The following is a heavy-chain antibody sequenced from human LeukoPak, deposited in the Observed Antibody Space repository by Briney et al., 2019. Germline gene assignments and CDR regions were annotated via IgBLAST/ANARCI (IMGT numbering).Heavy chain of an antibody. CDR2: IIPIFGTA. D-gene: IGHD5-12*01. CDR3: AGHQRYSGYDPYFDY. CDR1: GYTFTSYG. Sequence: GASVKVSCKASGYTFTSYGISWVRQAPGQGLEWMGGIIPIFGTANYAQKFQGRVTITADKSTSTAYMELSSLRSEDTAVYYCAGHQRYSGYDPYFDYWGQGTLVTVSS. J-gene: IGHJ4*02. V-gene: IGHV1-69*06.